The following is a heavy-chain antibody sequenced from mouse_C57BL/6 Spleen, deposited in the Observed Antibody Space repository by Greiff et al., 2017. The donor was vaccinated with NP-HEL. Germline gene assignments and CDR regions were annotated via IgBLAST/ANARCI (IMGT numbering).Heavy chain of an antibody. J-gene: IGHJ1*03. D-gene: IGHD1-1*01. CDR3: TTYYGSSNWYFDV. Sequence: EVKLQESGAELVRPGASVKLSCTASGFNIKNYYMHWVKQRPEQGLEWIGRIDPEDGDTEYAPKFQGKATMTADTSSNTAYLQLSSLTSEDTAVYYCTTYYGSSNWYFDVWGTGTTVTVSS. V-gene: IGHV14-1*01. CDR2: IDPEDGDT. CDR1: GFNIKNYY.